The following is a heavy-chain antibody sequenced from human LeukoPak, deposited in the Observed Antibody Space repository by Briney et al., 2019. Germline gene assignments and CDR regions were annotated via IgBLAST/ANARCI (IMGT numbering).Heavy chain of an antibody. J-gene: IGHJ6*03. CDR3: ARAPSRYNWNDGYYYYYMDV. Sequence: ASVKVSCKASGYTFTSYGISWVRQAPGQGLEWMGWISAYNGNTNYAQKLQDRVTMTTDTSTSTAYMELRSLRSDDTAVYYCARAPSRYNWNDGYYYYYMDVWGKGTTVTISS. CDR1: GYTFTSYG. D-gene: IGHD1-1*01. CDR2: ISAYNGNT. V-gene: IGHV1-18*01.